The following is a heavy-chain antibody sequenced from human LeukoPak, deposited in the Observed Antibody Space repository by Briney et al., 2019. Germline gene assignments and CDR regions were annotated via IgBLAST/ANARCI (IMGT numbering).Heavy chain of an antibody. D-gene: IGHD6-13*01. J-gene: IGHJ3*02. CDR3: ARDGAAAGGDAWAFDI. Sequence: GGSLRLSCAASGFTFSTYWMSWVRQAPGKGLEWVAVIKQDGTEKYYVDSVKGRFTISRDNAKNSLYLQMNSLTAEDTAVYYCARDGAAAGGDAWAFDIWGQGTMVTVSS. V-gene: IGHV3-7*03. CDR2: IKQDGTEK. CDR1: GFTFSTYW.